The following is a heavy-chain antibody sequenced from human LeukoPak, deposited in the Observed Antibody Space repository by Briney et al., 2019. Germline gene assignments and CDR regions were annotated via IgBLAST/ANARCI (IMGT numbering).Heavy chain of an antibody. D-gene: IGHD1-26*01. V-gene: IGHV3-30-3*01. CDR3: ARRRIVGSTDDAFDI. CDR1: GFTFSSYA. Sequence: GGSLRLSCAASGFTFSSYAMHWVRQAPGKGLEWAAVISSDGNTKYYADSVKGRFTISRDNSNNTLYLQMNSLRADDTAIYYCARRRIVGSTDDAFDIWGQGTMVTLSS. J-gene: IGHJ3*02. CDR2: ISSDGNTK.